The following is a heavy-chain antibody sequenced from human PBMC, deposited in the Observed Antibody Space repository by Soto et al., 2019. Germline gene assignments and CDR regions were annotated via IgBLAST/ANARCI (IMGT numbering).Heavy chain of an antibody. V-gene: IGHV4-39*01. CDR1: GGSISSSSYY. D-gene: IGHD3-10*01. CDR2: IYYSGST. J-gene: IGHJ3*02. Sequence: QLQLQESGPGLVKRSETLSLTCTVSGGSISSSSYYWGWIRQPPGKGLEWIGSIYYSGSTYYNPSLKSRVTISVDTSKNQFSLKLSSVTAADTAVYYCARHKLSDLKDAFDIWGQGTMVTVSS. CDR3: ARHKLSDLKDAFDI.